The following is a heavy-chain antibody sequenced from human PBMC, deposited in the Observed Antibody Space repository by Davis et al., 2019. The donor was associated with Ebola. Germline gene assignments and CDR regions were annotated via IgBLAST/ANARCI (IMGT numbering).Heavy chain of an antibody. CDR2: ISAYNGNT. J-gene: IGHJ5*02. CDR1: GYTFTSYG. CDR3: ARAAAAGTLGWFDP. V-gene: IGHV1-18*04. Sequence: ASVKVSCKASGYTFTSYGISWVRQAPGQGLEWMGWISAYNGNTNYAQKLQGRVTMTTDTSTSTAYMELRGLRSDDTAVYYCARAAAAGTLGWFDPWGQGTLVTVSS. D-gene: IGHD6-13*01.